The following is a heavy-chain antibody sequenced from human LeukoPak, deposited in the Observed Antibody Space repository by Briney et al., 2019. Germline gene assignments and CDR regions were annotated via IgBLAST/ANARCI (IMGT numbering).Heavy chain of an antibody. CDR3: ASDRTSRHSPGGTQFDY. CDR2: INPSGGST. CDR1: GYTFTSYY. J-gene: IGHJ4*02. D-gene: IGHD1-14*01. Sequence: GASVKVSCKASGYTFTSYYMHWVRQAPGQGLEWMGIINPSGGSTSYAQKFQGRVTMTRDTSTSTVYVELSSLRSEDTAVYYCASDRTSRHSPGGTQFDYWGQGTLVTVSS. V-gene: IGHV1-46*01.